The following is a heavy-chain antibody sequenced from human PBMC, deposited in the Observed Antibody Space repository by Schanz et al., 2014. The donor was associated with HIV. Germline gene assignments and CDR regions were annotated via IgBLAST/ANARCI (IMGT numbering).Heavy chain of an antibody. CDR3: ALSRPSGYGGSWYFDL. V-gene: IGHV3-23*04. D-gene: IGHD2-15*01. Sequence: VQLVESGGAVVQPGGSLKLSCAASGFTFSDYTMHWVRQAPGKGLEWVASIHGGGGMPFYADFVKGRFTVSRDNSKTTLYLQMDSLRAEDTAVYFCALSRPSGYGGSWYFDLWGRGTLVAVSS. CDR2: IHGGGGMP. J-gene: IGHJ2*01. CDR1: GFTFSDYT.